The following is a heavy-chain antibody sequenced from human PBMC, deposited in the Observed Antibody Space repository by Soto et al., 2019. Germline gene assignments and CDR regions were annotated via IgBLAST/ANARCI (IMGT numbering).Heavy chain of an antibody. J-gene: IGHJ4*02. Sequence: QITLKESGPTLVKPTQTLTLTCTFSGFSLTTSGVSVGWIRQPPGKALEWVAIIYWNDNQRYSPSLESRLTITKDTSKNPVVLTMTHMDPVDTGTYSCADSPRRGYPYHSWGQRTQVTVSS. V-gene: IGHV2-5*01. CDR3: ADSPRRGYPYHS. D-gene: IGHD3-16*02. CDR2: IYWNDNQ. CDR1: GFSLTTSGVS.